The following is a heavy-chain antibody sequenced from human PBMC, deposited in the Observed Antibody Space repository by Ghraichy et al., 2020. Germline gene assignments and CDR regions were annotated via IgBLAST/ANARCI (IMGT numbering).Heavy chain of an antibody. CDR3: ARDRGGAWPPDAVEI. V-gene: IGHV3-48*02. CDR1: GFTFTTYS. J-gene: IGHJ3*02. Sequence: SCAASGFTFTTYSMNWVRQAPGKGLEWVAYISHTGAMYYADSVRGRFTISRDNANNSLFLKLNSRTDEDTAVYFCARDRGGAWPPDAVEIWGKGTMVTVSS. CDR2: ISHTGAM. D-gene: IGHD2-21*02.